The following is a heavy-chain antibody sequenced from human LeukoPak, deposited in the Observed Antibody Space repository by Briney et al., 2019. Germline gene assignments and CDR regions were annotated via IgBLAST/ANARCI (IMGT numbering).Heavy chain of an antibody. V-gene: IGHV3-30*02. CDR2: TPYHGVSR. CDR1: GFIFGSYS. Sequence: PGGSLRLSCAASGFIFGSYSMHWVRQAPGKGLEWVAFTPYHGVSRYYTESVKGRFTISRDNSKSTLYLQMNSLRIEDTAVYYCAKDRHGDYTSDYWGQGTLVIVSS. CDR3: AKDRHGDYTSDY. J-gene: IGHJ4*02. D-gene: IGHD4-17*01.